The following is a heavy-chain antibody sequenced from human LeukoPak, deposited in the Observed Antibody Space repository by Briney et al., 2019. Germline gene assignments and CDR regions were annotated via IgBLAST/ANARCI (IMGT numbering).Heavy chain of an antibody. D-gene: IGHD3-9*01. CDR3: AKDGARYFDWLVGAREFDY. Sequence: GGSLRLSCAASGFTFSSYAMSWVRQAPQKGLEWVSAISGSGGSTYYADSVKGRFTISRDNSKNTLYLQMNSRRAEDTAVYYCAKDGARYFDWLVGAREFDYWGQGTLVTVSS. CDR1: GFTFSSYA. J-gene: IGHJ4*02. CDR2: ISGSGGST. V-gene: IGHV3-23*01.